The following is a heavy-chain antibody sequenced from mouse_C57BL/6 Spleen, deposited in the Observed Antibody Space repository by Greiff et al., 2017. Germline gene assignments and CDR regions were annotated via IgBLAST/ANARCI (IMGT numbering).Heavy chain of an antibody. D-gene: IGHD3-3*01. CDR2: ISYDGSN. V-gene: IGHV3-6*01. CDR3: ASGDVYYFDY. CDR1: GYSITSGYY. Sequence: ESGPGLVKPSQSLSLTCSVTGYSITSGYYWNWIRQVPGNKLEWMGYISYDGSNNYNPSLKNRISITRDTSKNQFFLKLNSVTTEDTATYYCASGDVYYFDYWGQGTTLTVSS. J-gene: IGHJ2*01.